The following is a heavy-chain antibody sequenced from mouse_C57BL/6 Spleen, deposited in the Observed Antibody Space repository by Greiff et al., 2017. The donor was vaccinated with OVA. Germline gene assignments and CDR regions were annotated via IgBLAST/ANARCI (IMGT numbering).Heavy chain of an antibody. CDR1: GFNIKDYY. CDR2: IDPEDGET. J-gene: IGHJ3*01. V-gene: IGHV14-2*01. Sequence: EVQLQESGAELVKPGASVKLSCTASGFNIKDYYMHWVKQRTEQGLEWIGRIDPEDGETKYAPKFQGQATITADKSSNTADLQLSSLTSEDTAVYYCARYDYDTAWFAYWGQGTLVTVSA. D-gene: IGHD2-4*01. CDR3: ARYDYDTAWFAY.